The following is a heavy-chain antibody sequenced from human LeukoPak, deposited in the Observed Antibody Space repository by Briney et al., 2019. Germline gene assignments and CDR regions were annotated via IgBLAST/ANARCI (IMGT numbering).Heavy chain of an antibody. CDR2: IWYDGSNK. Sequence: GRSLRLSCAASGFTFSSYGMHWVRQAPGKGLEWVAVIWYDGSNKYYADSVKGRFTISRDNSKNTLYLQMNSLRAEDTAVYYCARDSLGGYCSGGSCYLDYWGQGTLVTVS. V-gene: IGHV3-33*01. J-gene: IGHJ4*02. D-gene: IGHD2-15*01. CDR3: ARDSLGGYCSGGSCYLDY. CDR1: GFTFSSYG.